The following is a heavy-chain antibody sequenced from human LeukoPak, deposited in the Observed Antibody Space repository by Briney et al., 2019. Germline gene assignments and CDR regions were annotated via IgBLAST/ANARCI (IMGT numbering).Heavy chain of an antibody. V-gene: IGHV3-30*02. D-gene: IGHD2-15*01. J-gene: IGHJ4*02. Sequence: PGGSLRLSCAASGFTFSSYGMHWVRQAPCKGLEWVAFIRYEYYADSVKGRFTISRDNSKNTLYLQMNSLRAEDTAVYYCATFVCSGGSCHEATYWGQGTLVTVSS. CDR2: IRYE. CDR3: ATFVCSGGSCHEATY. CDR1: GFTFSSYG.